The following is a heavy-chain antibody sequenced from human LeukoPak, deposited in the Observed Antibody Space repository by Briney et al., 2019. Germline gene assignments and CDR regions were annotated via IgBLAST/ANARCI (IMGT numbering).Heavy chain of an antibody. J-gene: IGHJ3*02. V-gene: IGHV3-20*01. D-gene: IGHD3-22*01. CDR3: ARDLIAPALYYYDSSGYHDAFDI. Sequence: GGSLRLSCAASGFTFDDYGMSWVRQAPGKGLEWVSGINWNGGGTGYADSVKGRFTISRDNAKNSLYLQMNSLRAEDTALYHCARDLIAPALYYYDSSGYHDAFDIWGQGTMVTVSS. CDR2: INWNGGGT. CDR1: GFTFDDYG.